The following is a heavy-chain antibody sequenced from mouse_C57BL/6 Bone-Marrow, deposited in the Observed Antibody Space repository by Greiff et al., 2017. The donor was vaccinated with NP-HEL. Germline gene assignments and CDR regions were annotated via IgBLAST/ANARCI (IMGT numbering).Heavy chain of an antibody. CDR3: TRVYYDYDFDY. V-gene: IGHV1-15*01. Sequence: QVQLQQSGAELVRPGASVTLSCKASVYTFTDYEMHWVKQTPVHGLEWIGAIDPETGGTAYNQKFKGKAILTADKSSSTAYMELRSLTSEDSAVYYCTRVYYDYDFDYWGQGTTLTVSS. CDR2: IDPETGGT. D-gene: IGHD2-4*01. J-gene: IGHJ2*01. CDR1: VYTFTDYE.